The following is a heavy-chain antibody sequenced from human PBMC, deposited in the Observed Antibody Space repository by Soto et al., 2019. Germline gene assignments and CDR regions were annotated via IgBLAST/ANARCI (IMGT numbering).Heavy chain of an antibody. Sequence: EVQLLESGGGLVQPGGSLRLSCAASGFTFSSYAMSWVRQAPGKGLEWVSAISGSGGSTYYADSVKGRFTISRDNSKTTLYLQMNSLRAEDTAVYYCAKVWTRHDYYYYGMDVWGQGTTVTVSS. CDR1: GFTFSSYA. V-gene: IGHV3-23*01. J-gene: IGHJ6*02. CDR3: AKVWTRHDYYYYGMDV. CDR2: ISGSGGST. D-gene: IGHD1-1*01.